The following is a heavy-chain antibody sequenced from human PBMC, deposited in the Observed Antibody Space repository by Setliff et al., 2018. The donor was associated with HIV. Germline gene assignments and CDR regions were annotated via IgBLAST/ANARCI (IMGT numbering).Heavy chain of an antibody. CDR1: GYTFTSDY. Sequence: ASVKVSCKASGYTFTSDYIHWVRQAPGQGLEWMGWINPKSDGTNYAQKFQGWITMTRDTSISTAYMELSRLRSDDTAVYYCARDYYDSSGYTFFPGLPDYWGQGTLVTVSS. V-gene: IGHV1-2*04. CDR3: ARDYYDSSGYTFFPGLPDY. D-gene: IGHD3-22*01. CDR2: INPKSDGT. J-gene: IGHJ4*02.